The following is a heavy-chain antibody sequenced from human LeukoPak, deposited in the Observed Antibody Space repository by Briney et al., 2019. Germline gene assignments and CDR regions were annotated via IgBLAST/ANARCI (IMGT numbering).Heavy chain of an antibody. Sequence: GGSLRLSCAASGFTFSSYGMHWVRQAPGKGLEWVAVIWYDGSNKYYADSEKGRFTISRDNSKNTLYLQMNSLRAEDTAVYYCAKEGSSWSSSDFDYWGQGTLVTVSS. V-gene: IGHV3-33*06. J-gene: IGHJ4*02. CDR1: GFTFSSYG. CDR2: IWYDGSNK. CDR3: AKEGSSWSSSDFDY. D-gene: IGHD6-13*01.